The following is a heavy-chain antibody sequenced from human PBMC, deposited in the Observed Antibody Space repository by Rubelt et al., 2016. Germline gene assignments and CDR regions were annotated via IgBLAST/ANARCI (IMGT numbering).Heavy chain of an antibody. CDR2: INHSGST. CDR3: AGGGRYYGAGSYQRPNWFDP. V-gene: IGHV4-34*01. D-gene: IGHD3-10*01. CDR1: GGSFSGYY. J-gene: IGHJ5*02. Sequence: QVQLQRWGAGLLKPSETLSLTCAVYGGSFSGYYWSWIRQPPGQGLEWIGEINHSGSTNYNPCLKSRVTISVDTPSNQFCRKRTSGTAADTAVYYCAGGGRYYGAGSYQRPNWFDPWGQGTLVTVSS.